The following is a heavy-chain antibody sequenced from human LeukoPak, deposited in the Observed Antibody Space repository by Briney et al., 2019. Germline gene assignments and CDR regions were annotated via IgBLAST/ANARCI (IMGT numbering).Heavy chain of an antibody. V-gene: IGHV3-7*03. CDR2: INSDGSEG. CDR3: ARSSYSSSSSV. Sequence: GGSLRLSCAVSGFTFSGFWMSWSRQAPGKGLEWVASINSDGSEGYYADVVKGRFTISRDNAKNPLYLQINSLRAEDTAVYYCARSSYSSSSSVWGQGTMVTVSS. J-gene: IGHJ3*01. CDR1: GFTFSGFW. D-gene: IGHD6-6*01.